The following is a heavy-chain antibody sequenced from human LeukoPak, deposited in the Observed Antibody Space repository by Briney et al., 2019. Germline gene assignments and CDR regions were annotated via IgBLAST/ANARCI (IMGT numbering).Heavy chain of an antibody. CDR1: GYNFATYW. Sequence: GESLKISCKGSGYNFATYWIVWVRQMPGKGLEWMGVIYPGDSDTRYSLSFQGQVTISADKSITTAYLQWSSLKASDTAMYYCAKLGGYDILTGDAFDIWGQGTMVIVS. CDR3: AKLGGYDILTGDAFDI. D-gene: IGHD3-9*01. V-gene: IGHV5-51*01. CDR2: IYPGDSDT. J-gene: IGHJ3*02.